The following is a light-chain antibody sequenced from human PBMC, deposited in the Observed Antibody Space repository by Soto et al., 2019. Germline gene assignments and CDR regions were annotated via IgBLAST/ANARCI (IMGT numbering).Light chain of an antibody. J-gene: IGKJ3*01. CDR3: QQYNNYLS. Sequence: DIQMTQSPATLSASVGDRVTITCRASQSISRWLDWYQQKPGKAPKLLIYKASSLQSGVPSRFSGSGSGTEFTLTISSLQPDDFATYYCQQYNNYLSFGPGTQVDIK. CDR2: KAS. CDR1: QSISRW. V-gene: IGKV1-5*03.